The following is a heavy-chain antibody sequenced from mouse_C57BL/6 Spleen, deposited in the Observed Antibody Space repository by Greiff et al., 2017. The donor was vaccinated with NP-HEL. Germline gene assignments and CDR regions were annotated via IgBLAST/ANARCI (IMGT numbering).Heavy chain of an antibody. J-gene: IGHJ4*01. CDR2: ISSGGDYI. CDR1: GFTFSSYA. D-gene: IGHD2-5*01. CDR3: TRDGYSKDAMDY. Sequence: EVNVVESGEGLVKPGGSLKLSCAASGFTFSSYAMSWVRQTPEKRLEWVAYISSGGDYIYYADTVKGRFTISRDNARNTLYLQMSSLKSEDTAMYYCTRDGYSKDAMDYWGQGTSVTVSS. V-gene: IGHV5-9-1*02.